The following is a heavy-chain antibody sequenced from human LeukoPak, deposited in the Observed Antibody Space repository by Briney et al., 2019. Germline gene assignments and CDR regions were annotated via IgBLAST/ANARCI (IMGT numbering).Heavy chain of an antibody. D-gene: IGHD2-15*01. V-gene: IGHV4-34*01. CDR1: GGSFSGYY. Sequence: SETLSLTCAVYGGSFSGYYWSWIRQPPGKGLEWLGEINHSGSTNYNPSLKSRVTISVDTSKNQFSLKLSSVTAADTAVYYCASIPCSGGSCSVDYWGQGTLVTVSS. CDR3: ASIPCSGGSCSVDY. CDR2: INHSGST. J-gene: IGHJ4*02.